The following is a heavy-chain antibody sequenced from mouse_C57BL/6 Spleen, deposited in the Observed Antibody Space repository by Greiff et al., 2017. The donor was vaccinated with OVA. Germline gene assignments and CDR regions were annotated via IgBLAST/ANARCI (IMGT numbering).Heavy chain of an antibody. Sequence: EVQRVESGPGLVKPSQSLSLTCSVTGYSITSGYYWNWIRQFPGNKLEWMGYISYDGSNNYNPSLKNRISITRDTSKNQFFLKLNSVTTEDTATYYCAKGMVTETYFDYWGKGTTLTVSS. CDR1: GYSITSGYY. J-gene: IGHJ2*01. CDR2: ISYDGSN. D-gene: IGHD2-2*01. CDR3: AKGMVTETYFDY. V-gene: IGHV3-6*01.